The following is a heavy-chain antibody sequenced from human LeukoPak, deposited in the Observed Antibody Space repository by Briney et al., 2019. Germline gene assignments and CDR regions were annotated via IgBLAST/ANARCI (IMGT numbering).Heavy chain of an antibody. CDR1: GFTFNNYW. V-gene: IGHV3-74*01. D-gene: IGHD6-19*01. CDR2: INSDGRST. J-gene: IGHJ5*02. CDR3: AKGRAVAGPFDP. Sequence: GGSLRLSCAASGFTFNNYWMHWVRQAPGKGLVWVSRINSDGRSTTYADSVKGRFTISRDNAKNTLYLQMNSLRAEDTAVYYCAKGRAVAGPFDPWGQGTLVTVSS.